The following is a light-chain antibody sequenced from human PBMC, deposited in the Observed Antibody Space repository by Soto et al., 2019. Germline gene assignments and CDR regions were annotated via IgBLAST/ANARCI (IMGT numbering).Light chain of an antibody. CDR3: QQYNEWPRT. CDR2: GAS. CDR1: QSVRTN. Sequence: ETGMTQSPSTLSVSPGERVTLSCMASQSVRTNLVWYQQSPGQPPRLLIYGASDRVAGVPDRFSGSGSGTDFTLTISGLQSEDCAVYYCQQYNEWPRTFGQGTKLEIK. V-gene: IGKV3-15*01. J-gene: IGKJ2*01.